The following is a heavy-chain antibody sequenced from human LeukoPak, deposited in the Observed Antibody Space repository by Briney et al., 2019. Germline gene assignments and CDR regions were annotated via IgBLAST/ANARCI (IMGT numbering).Heavy chain of an antibody. CDR3: ERPSITMIGGVIPPYWYFDL. CDR1: GYSFTSQW. CDR2: IYPRDSDT. V-gene: IGHV5-51*01. D-gene: IGHD3-10*01. J-gene: IGHJ2*01. Sequence: PGESLKISCKGSGYSFTSQWIVWVRQMPGKGLEWRGIIYPRDSDTRYSLSFLGQVTISADKSIRTAYLQWCSLKASDTAMYYCERPSITMIGGVIPPYWYFDLWGRGTQVTVSS.